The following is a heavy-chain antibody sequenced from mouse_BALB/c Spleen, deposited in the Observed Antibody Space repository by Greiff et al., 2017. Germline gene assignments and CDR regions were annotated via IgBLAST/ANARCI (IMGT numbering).Heavy chain of an antibody. Sequence: EVKLVESGGGLVQPGGSLRLSCATSGFTFTDYYMSWVRQPPGKALEWVGFIRNKANGYTTEYSASVKGRFTISRDNSQSILYLQMNTLRAEDSATYYCARDRSNLYAMDYWGQGTSVTVSS. V-gene: IGHV7-3*02. CDR1: GFTFTDYY. J-gene: IGHJ4*01. CDR2: IRNKANGYTT. CDR3: ARDRSNLYAMDY. D-gene: IGHD2-5*01.